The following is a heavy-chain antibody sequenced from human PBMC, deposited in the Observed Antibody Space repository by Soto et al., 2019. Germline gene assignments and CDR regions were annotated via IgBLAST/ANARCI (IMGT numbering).Heavy chain of an antibody. J-gene: IGHJ6*02. D-gene: IGHD3-10*01. CDR2: IIPIFGTA. V-gene: IGHV1-69*13. Sequence: SVKVSCTASGGTLSSYAISWVRQAPGQGLEWMGGIIPIFGTANYAQKFQGRVTITADESTSTAYMELSSLRSEDTAVYYCARGSYYGSGSYYSPYYYYGMDVWGQGTTVTVSS. CDR3: ARGSYYGSGSYYSPYYYYGMDV. CDR1: GGTLSSYA.